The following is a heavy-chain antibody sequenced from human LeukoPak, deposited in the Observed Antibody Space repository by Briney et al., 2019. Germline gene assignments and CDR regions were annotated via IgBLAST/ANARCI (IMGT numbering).Heavy chain of an antibody. D-gene: IGHD6-13*01. CDR2: IYYSGST. Sequence: SETLSHTCTVSGGSLSSYYWSWIRQPPGKGLEWIGYIYYSGSTNYNPSLKSRVTISVDTSKNQFSLKLSSVTAADTAVYYCARRGRYSRSWSASDYWGQGTLVTVSS. CDR1: GGSLSSYY. V-gene: IGHV4-59*08. CDR3: ARRGRYSRSWSASDY. J-gene: IGHJ4*02.